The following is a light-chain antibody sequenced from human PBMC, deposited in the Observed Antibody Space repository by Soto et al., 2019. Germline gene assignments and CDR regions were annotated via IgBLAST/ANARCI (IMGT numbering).Light chain of an antibody. CDR3: SSYTSSDTYV. V-gene: IGLV2-14*03. J-gene: IGLJ1*01. Sequence: QSVLTQPASVSGSPGQSITISCTGTSSDVGNYNYVSWHQHHQGKAPKLMINDVSNRPSGVSSRFSGSKSGNTASLTISGLQAEDEADYYCSSYTSSDTYVFGTGTKLTVL. CDR1: SSDVGNYNY. CDR2: DVS.